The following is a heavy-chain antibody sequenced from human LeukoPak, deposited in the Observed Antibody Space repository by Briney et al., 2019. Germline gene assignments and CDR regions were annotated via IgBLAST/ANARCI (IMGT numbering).Heavy chain of an antibody. CDR3: ARGGITMVRGVPEGAFDY. CDR2: INPNSGGT. J-gene: IGHJ4*02. CDR1: GYTFTGYY. V-gene: IGHV1-2*02. D-gene: IGHD3-10*01. Sequence: ASVKVSCKASGYTFTGYYMHWVRQAPGQGLEWMGWINPNSGGTNYAQKFQGRVTMTRDTSISTAYMELSRLRSDDTAVYYCARGGITMVRGVPEGAFDYWGQGTLVTVSS.